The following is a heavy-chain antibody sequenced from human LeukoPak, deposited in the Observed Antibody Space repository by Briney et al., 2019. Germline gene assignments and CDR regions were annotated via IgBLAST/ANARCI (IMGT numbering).Heavy chain of an antibody. V-gene: IGHV3-30*09. CDR2: ISYDGSKK. J-gene: IGHJ6*03. Sequence: GGSLRLSCAASGFTFSNYAMHWVRQAPGKGLEWVAVISYDGSKKYYADSVMRRFAISRDNSKNTLYLEMNSLRADDTAEYYCARDRDDYRRPYYYYYYMDVWGKGTTVTVSS. D-gene: IGHD4-11*01. CDR1: GFTFSNYA. CDR3: ARDRDDYRRPYYYYYYMDV.